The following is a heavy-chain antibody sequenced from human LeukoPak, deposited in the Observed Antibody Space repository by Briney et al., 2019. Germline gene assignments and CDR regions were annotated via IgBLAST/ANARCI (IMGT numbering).Heavy chain of an antibody. J-gene: IGHJ4*02. CDR2: ISGNGRST. CDR1: GFSFSHYA. D-gene: IGHD3-3*01. Sequence: GGSLRLSCVASGFSFSHYAMSWVRQTPGKGLEWVSSISGNGRSTYYANYVKGRFTIARDNSKNTLYMKMSSLRAENAAIYYCVKGGQRYDFWRFDYWGQGTLVTVSS. CDR3: VKGGQRYDFWRFDY. V-gene: IGHV3-23*01.